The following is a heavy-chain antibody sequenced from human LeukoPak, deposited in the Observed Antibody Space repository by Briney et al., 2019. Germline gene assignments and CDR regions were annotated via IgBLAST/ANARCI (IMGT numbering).Heavy chain of an antibody. CDR3: ARGSGYQSDY. CDR1: GYIFTDYY. V-gene: IGHV3-11*04. D-gene: IGHD3-22*01. J-gene: IGHJ4*02. Sequence: SCKASGYIFTDYYMHWVRQAPGKGLEWVSYISSSGSTIYYADSVKGRFTISRDNAKNSLYLQMNSLRAEDTAVYYCARGSGYQSDYWGQGTLVTVSS. CDR2: ISSSGSTI.